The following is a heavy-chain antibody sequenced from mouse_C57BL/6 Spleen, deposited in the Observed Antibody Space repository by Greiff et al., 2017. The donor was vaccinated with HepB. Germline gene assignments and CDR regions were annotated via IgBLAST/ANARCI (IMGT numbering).Heavy chain of an antibody. CDR1: GYTFTSYW. CDR2: IHPNSGST. D-gene: IGHD1-1*01. J-gene: IGHJ4*01. V-gene: IGHV1-64*01. Sequence: VQLKESGAELVKPGASVKLSCKASGYTFTSYWMHWVKQRPGQGLEWIGMIHPNSGSTNYNEKFKSKATLTVDKSSSTAYMQLSSLTSEDSAVYYCAPTLITTVVTGAMDYWGQGTSVTVSS. CDR3: APTLITTVVTGAMDY.